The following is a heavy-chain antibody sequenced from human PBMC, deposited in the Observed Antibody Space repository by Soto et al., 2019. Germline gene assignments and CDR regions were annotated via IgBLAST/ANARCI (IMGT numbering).Heavy chain of an antibody. CDR1: GSSITMTNY. V-gene: IGHV4-38-2*01. Sequence: PSETLSLTCAVSGSSITMTNYWGWIRQPPWKGLEWIGSIHHSGSVFESGSTHYNPSFKSRVTISADTSKNQFSLKLTSVTAADTAVYYCARNSSSSYFDYWGQGTLVTVSS. J-gene: IGHJ4*02. D-gene: IGHD6-13*01. CDR3: ARNSSSSYFDY. CDR2: IHHSGSVFESGST.